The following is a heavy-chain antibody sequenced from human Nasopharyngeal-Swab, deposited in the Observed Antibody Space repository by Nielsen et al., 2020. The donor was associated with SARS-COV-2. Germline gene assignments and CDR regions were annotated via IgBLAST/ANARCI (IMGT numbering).Heavy chain of an antibody. V-gene: IGHV4-39*01. Sequence: WIRQPPGKGLEWIGSIYYSGSTYYNPSFKSRVTISVDTSKNQFSLKLSSVTAADTAVYYCARLVGYCSSTSCYAGVGHYYYYYMDVWGKGTTVTVSS. J-gene: IGHJ6*03. CDR3: ARLVGYCSSTSCYAGVGHYYYYYMDV. CDR2: IYYSGST. D-gene: IGHD2-2*01.